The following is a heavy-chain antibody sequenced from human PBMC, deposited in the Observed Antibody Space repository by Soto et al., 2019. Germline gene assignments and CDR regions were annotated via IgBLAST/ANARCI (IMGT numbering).Heavy chain of an antibody. D-gene: IGHD1-26*01. CDR2: IGGSNTAR. Sequence: DVQLLQSGGGLVQPGGSLTLSGAASRFIFSDYAMNWVRQAPGKGLEGFSSIGGSNTARYYADSVKGRFIISRDNSKNTMYLQMNSLRDDDTAVYYCAKDAVSYNGKWDWFDSWGQGTLVTVSS. V-gene: IGHV3-23*01. CDR1: RFIFSDYA. J-gene: IGHJ5*01. CDR3: AKDAVSYNGKWDWFDS.